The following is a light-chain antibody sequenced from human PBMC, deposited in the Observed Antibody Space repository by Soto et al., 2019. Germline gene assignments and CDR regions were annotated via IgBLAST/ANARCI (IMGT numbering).Light chain of an antibody. Sequence: DIQMTQSPSTLSASVADRVTITCRASQSISSWLAWYQQKPGKAPKLLIYKASSLESGVPSRFSGSGSGTEFTLTISSLQPDDFATYYCQQYKSYSWTFGQGTKVDI. CDR1: QSISSW. CDR2: KAS. CDR3: QQYKSYSWT. V-gene: IGKV1-5*03. J-gene: IGKJ1*01.